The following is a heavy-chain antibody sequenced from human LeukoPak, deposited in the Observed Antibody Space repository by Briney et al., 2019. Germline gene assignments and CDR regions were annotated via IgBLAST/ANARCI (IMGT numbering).Heavy chain of an antibody. V-gene: IGHV4-34*01. J-gene: IGHJ5*02. D-gene: IGHD2-2*02. Sequence: SETLSLTCAVYGGSFSGYHWSWIRQPPGKGLEWIGEINHSGSTNYNPSLKSRVTISVDTSKNQFSLKLSSVTAADTAVYYCARGLGLPAAIKRGFDPWGQGTLVTVSS. CDR3: ARGLGLPAAIKRGFDP. CDR1: GGSFSGYH. CDR2: INHSGST.